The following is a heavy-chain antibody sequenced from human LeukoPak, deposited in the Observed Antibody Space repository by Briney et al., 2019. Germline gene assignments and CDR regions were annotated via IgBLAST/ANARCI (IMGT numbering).Heavy chain of an antibody. V-gene: IGHV4-34*01. CDR2: INHSGST. CDR1: GGSFSGYY. CDR3: ARLLPYCSGGSCYSDWFDP. Sequence: SETLSLTCAVYGGSFSGYYWSWIRQPPGKGLEWIGVINHSGSTNYNPSLKSRVTISVDTSKNQFSLKLSSVTAADTAVYYCARLLPYCSGGSCYSDWFDPWGQGTLVTVSS. J-gene: IGHJ5*02. D-gene: IGHD2-15*01.